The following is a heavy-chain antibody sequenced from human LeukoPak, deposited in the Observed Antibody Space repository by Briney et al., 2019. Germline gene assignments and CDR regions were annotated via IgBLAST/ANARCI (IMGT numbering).Heavy chain of an antibody. CDR3: ATTSLPGNGVTYYFDY. CDR2: FDPEEGET. J-gene: IGHJ4*02. V-gene: IGHV1-24*01. CDR1: GYTLTELS. D-gene: IGHD2-8*01. Sequence: ASVKVSCKVSGYTLTELSMHWVRQAPGKGLEWMGGFDPEEGETIYAQKFQGRVTMTEDTSTDTAYMELSSLRSEDTAVYYCATTSLPGNGVTYYFDYWGQGTLVTVSS.